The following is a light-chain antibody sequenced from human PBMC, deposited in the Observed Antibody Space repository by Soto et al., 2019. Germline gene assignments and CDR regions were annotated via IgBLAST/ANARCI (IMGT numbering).Light chain of an antibody. Sequence: AIRMTQSPSSLSASPGARVTITCRASQGISSYLAWYQQKPGKAPKLLIYAASTLQSGVPSRFSGSGSGTDFTLTISCLQSEDFATYYCQQYYSYPPTFGGGTKVEIK. CDR3: QQYYSYPPT. V-gene: IGKV1-8*01. J-gene: IGKJ4*01. CDR1: QGISSY. CDR2: AAS.